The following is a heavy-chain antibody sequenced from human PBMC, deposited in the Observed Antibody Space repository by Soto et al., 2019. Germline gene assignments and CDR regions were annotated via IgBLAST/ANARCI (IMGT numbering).Heavy chain of an antibody. Sequence: ASVKVSCKASGYTFTSYGISWVRQAPGQGLEWMGWISAYNGNTNYAQKLQGRVTMTTDTSISTAYMELSSLRSDDTAVYYCARIPRLWFGAVSDYWGQGTLVTVSS. CDR1: GYTFTSYG. CDR3: ARIPRLWFGAVSDY. J-gene: IGHJ4*02. D-gene: IGHD3-10*01. CDR2: ISAYNGNT. V-gene: IGHV1-18*04.